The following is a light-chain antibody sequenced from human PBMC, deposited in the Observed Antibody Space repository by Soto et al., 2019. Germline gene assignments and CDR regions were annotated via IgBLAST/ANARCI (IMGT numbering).Light chain of an antibody. Sequence: QSVLTQPPSVSGAPRQRVTISCTGSSSNIGAGYDVHWYQQLPATAPKLLIYGNSNRPSGVPDRFSGSKSGASASLAITGLQAEDEADYYCQSYDISLTTWVFGGGTKLTVL. V-gene: IGLV1-40*01. CDR1: SSNIGAGYD. CDR3: QSYDISLTTWV. CDR2: GNS. J-gene: IGLJ3*02.